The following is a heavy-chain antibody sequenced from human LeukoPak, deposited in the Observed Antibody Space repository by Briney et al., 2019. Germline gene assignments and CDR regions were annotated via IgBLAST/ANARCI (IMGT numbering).Heavy chain of an antibody. CDR1: GFTFDDYA. J-gene: IGHJ4*02. CDR3: AKDILLQRDYDSSGYYDY. V-gene: IGHV3-9*01. CDR2: IIWKSGSI. Sequence: GGSLRLSCAASGFTFDDYAMHRVRQAPGKGLEWVSGIIWKSGSIGYAGSVKGRFTISRDNAKNSLYLQMNSLRAEGTALYYCAKDILLQRDYDSSGYYDYWGQGTLVTVSS. D-gene: IGHD3-22*01.